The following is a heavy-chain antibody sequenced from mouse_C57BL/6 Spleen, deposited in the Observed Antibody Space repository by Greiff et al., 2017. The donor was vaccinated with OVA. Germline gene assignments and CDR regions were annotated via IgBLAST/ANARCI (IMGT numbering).Heavy chain of an antibody. D-gene: IGHD2-3*01. Sequence: QVHVKQSGAELARPGASVKLSCKASGYTFTSYGISWVKQRTGQGLEWIGEIYPRSGNTYYNEKFKGKATLTADKSSSTAYMELRSLTSEDSAVYFCARDDDSFLDYWGQGTTLTVSS. V-gene: IGHV1-81*01. CDR1: GYTFTSYG. CDR3: ARDDDSFLDY. CDR2: IYPRSGNT. J-gene: IGHJ2*01.